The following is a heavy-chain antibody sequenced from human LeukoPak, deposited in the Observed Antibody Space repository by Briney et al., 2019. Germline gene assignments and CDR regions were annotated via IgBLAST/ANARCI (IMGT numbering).Heavy chain of an antibody. CDR3: ARDSDYSGNGNGDWFDP. CDR2: ISTYFGVT. CDR1: GFRFSSFG. Sequence: ASVKVSCKASGFRFSSFGVSWVRQAPGQGLDRMGWISTYFGVTHYAEKFEDRVIMTIDTSTTTAYMELRSLRYDDTAVYYCARDSDYSGNGNGDWFDPWGQGTVVTVSS. D-gene: IGHD4-11*01. V-gene: IGHV1-18*04. J-gene: IGHJ5*02.